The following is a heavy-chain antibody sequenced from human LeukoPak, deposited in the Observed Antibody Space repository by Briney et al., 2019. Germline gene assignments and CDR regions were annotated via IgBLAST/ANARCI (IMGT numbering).Heavy chain of an antibody. CDR1: RDSLSSSSYY. D-gene: IGHD4-23*01. Sequence: PSETLSLTCTVSRDSLSSSSYYWGWIRQPPGKGLEWIASIYYSGSTYNNPSLKSRPNISVDTSKNQLSLNLSSVTAADTAVYYCARRLAGYSLGGNYWGQGILVTVSS. CDR2: IYYSGST. CDR3: ARRLAGYSLGGNY. V-gene: IGHV4-39*01. J-gene: IGHJ4*02.